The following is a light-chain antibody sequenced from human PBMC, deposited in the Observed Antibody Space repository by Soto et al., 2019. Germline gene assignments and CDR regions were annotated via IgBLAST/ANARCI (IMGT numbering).Light chain of an antibody. V-gene: IGKV3D-20*02. Sequence: EIMLTQSPATVSLSLGERATLSCRASQSVSSSYLALYQQKPGQAPRLLIYGASSRATGIPARFSGSGSGTDFTLTISSLEPEDFAVYYCQQRSNWPPTFGQGTKVDIK. CDR1: QSVSSSY. CDR3: QQRSNWPPT. J-gene: IGKJ1*01. CDR2: GAS.